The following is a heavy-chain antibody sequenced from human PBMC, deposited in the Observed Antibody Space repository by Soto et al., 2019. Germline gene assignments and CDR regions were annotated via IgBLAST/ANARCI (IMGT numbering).Heavy chain of an antibody. CDR2: ISYDGRNQ. V-gene: IGHV3-30*04. D-gene: IGHD3-3*01. CDR3: ARAPKRFLEWLSSDY. Sequence: SLRLSCAASGFTFSNNAMHWVRQAPGKGLEWVSIISYDGRNQYYADSVKGRFTISRDNSKKMLYLQMNSLRPEDTAMYYCARAPKRFLEWLSSDYWGQGTLVTVSS. J-gene: IGHJ4*02. CDR1: GFTFSNNA.